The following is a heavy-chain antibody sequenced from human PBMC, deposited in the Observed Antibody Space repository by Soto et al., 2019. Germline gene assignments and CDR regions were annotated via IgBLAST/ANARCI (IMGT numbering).Heavy chain of an antibody. J-gene: IGHJ6*03. V-gene: IGHV1-18*01. Sequence: QVQLLQSGAEVKKPGASVKVSCKASGYTFTNYGITWVRQAPGQGLEWMGWLSAYNGDTHYTQRLQGRVTMTTDTSTSTAYMELRGLRSDDTAVYYCARVRQLVVYFYYYMDVWGKGTTVTVSS. D-gene: IGHD6-6*01. CDR3: ARVRQLVVYFYYYMDV. CDR2: LSAYNGDT. CDR1: GYTFTNYG.